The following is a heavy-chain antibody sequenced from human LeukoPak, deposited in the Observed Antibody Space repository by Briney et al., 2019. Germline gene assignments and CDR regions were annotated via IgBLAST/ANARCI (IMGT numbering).Heavy chain of an antibody. J-gene: IGHJ6*03. CDR2: ISGSSSYI. D-gene: IGHD4-17*01. CDR1: GFNFSSFH. Sequence: GGSLRLSCAASGFNFSSFHMNWVRQAPGKGLEWVSSISGSSSYIYYADSVKGRFTISRDNAKNSLYLQMNSLRAEDTAVYYCARAVTVTKRSYFFYMAVWGKGTTVTVSS. V-gene: IGHV3-21*01. CDR3: ARAVTVTKRSYFFYMAV.